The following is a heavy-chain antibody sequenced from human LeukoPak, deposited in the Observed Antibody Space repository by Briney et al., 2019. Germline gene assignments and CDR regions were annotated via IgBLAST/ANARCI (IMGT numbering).Heavy chain of an antibody. CDR2: INHSGST. V-gene: IGHV4-34*01. J-gene: IGHJ5*02. CDR3: ARGGGSYYDFWSGKDPFDP. CDR1: GGSFSGYY. D-gene: IGHD3-3*01. Sequence: SETLSLTCAVYGGSFSGYYWSWIRQPPGKGLEWIGEINHSGSTNYNPSLKSRVTISVDTSKNQLSLKLSSVTAADTAVYYCARGGGSYYDFWSGKDPFDPWGQGTLVTVSS.